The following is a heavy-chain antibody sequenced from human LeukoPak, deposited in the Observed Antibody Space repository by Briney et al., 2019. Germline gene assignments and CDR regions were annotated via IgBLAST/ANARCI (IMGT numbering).Heavy chain of an antibody. CDR2: INPNSGGT. V-gene: IGHV1-2*02. J-gene: IGHJ6*03. D-gene: IGHD3-10*01. Sequence: GASVKVSRKASGYTFTGYYIHWVRQAPGQGLEWMGWINPNSGGTNFAQKFQGRVTMTRDTSINTVYMELSRLRSDDSAVYYCARDQGDRGVLYYYYYYMDVWGKGTTVTVSS. CDR1: GYTFTGYY. CDR3: ARDQGDRGVLYYYYYYMDV.